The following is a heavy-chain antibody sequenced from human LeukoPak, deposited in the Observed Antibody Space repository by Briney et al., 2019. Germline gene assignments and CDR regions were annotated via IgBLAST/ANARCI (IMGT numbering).Heavy chain of an antibody. D-gene: IGHD3-10*01. Sequence: KPSETLSLTCSVSGDSISSYYWSWIRQPPGKGLEWIGYIYYSGNTNYNPSLKSRATISEDTYKNQFSLKLSSVNDADTDVYYCARYVSGSFFAFDIWRQGTMVTVSS. CDR1: GDSISSYY. J-gene: IGHJ3*02. V-gene: IGHV4-59*01. CDR2: IYYSGNT. CDR3: ARYVSGSFFAFDI.